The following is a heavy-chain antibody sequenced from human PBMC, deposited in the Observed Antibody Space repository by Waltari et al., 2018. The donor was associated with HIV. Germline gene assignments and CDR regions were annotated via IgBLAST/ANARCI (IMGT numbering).Heavy chain of an antibody. J-gene: IGHJ4*02. D-gene: IGHD6-13*01. Sequence: EVRLLESGGGLVQPGGPLRLSCSASGIPFCSSWTTWVRQAPGKGLEWVANIKEDGSEIHYVDSVKGRFTISRDNAKNSLYLQMNSLRAEDTAVYYCARRQQLTDWGQGTLVTVSS. V-gene: IGHV3-7*01. CDR2: IKEDGSEI. CDR3: ARRQQLTD. CDR1: GIPFCSSW.